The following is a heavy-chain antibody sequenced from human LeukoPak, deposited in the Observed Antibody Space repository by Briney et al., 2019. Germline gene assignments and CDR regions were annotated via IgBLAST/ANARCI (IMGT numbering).Heavy chain of an antibody. D-gene: IGHD3-10*01. CDR2: IYYSGST. CDR3: ARVGRYYYGSGSLVVDP. V-gene: IGHV4-59*01. CDR1: GGSISSYY. J-gene: IGHJ5*02. Sequence: PSETLSLTCTVSGGSISSYYWSWIRQPPGKGLEWIGYIYYSGSTNYNPSLKSRVTISVDTSKNQFSLKLSSVTAADTAVYYCARVGRYYYGSGSLVVDPWGQGTLVTVSS.